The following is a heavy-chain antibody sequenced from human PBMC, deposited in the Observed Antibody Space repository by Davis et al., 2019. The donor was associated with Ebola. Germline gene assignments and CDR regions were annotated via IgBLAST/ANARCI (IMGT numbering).Heavy chain of an antibody. Sequence: ASVKVSCKASGYTFTSYGISWVRQAPGQGLEWMGWTHRGNGNRKYSQKFQGRVTITMDTSASTAYMELSSLRSEYTAVYYCARATFAYNSCWYADYWGQGTLVTVSS. CDR2: THRGNGNR. J-gene: IGHJ4*02. CDR3: ARATFAYNSCWYADY. D-gene: IGHD6-19*01. V-gene: IGHV1-18*01. CDR1: GYTFTSYG.